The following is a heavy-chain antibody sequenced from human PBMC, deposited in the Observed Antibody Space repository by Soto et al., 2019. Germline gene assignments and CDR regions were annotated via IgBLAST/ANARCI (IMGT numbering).Heavy chain of an antibody. D-gene: IGHD3-10*01. CDR2: INPNGGVT. CDR1: GYTFTAYY. J-gene: IGHJ4*02. V-gene: IGHV1-2*02. Sequence: QVQLVQSGAEMKEHGASVKVSCASFGYTFTAYYIPWVRQAPGHGLEWMGWINPNGGVTKYAQKIQGRVTMTRDSAINTAYMELTGLTSDDTAVYYCARAVHTMIQGVRFRVDQWGQGPLVTVSS. CDR3: ARAVHTMIQGVRFRVDQ.